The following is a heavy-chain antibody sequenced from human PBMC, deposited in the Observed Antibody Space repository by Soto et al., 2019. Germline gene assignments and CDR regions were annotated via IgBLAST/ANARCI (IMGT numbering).Heavy chain of an antibody. CDR3: ARDAGSGTMKDYYYYGMDV. CDR1: GGSISSSSYY. Sequence: QLQLQESGPGLVKPSETLSLTCTVSGGSISSSSYYWGWIRQPPGKGLEWIGYIYYSGSTNYNPSLKSRVTISVDTSKNLFSLKLSSVTAADTAVYYCARDAGSGTMKDYYYYGMDVWGQGTTVTVSS. V-gene: IGHV4-61*05. J-gene: IGHJ6*02. CDR2: IYYSGST. D-gene: IGHD3-10*01.